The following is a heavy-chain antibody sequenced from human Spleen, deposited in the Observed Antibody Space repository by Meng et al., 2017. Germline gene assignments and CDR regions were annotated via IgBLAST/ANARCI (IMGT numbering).Heavy chain of an antibody. J-gene: IGHJ2*01. Sequence: HVERQESGPALVKPSPPPPLTCLVPGGSISSGGYYWSWIRQHPGKGLEWIGHIYYSGSTYYNPSLKSRITISVDTSKNQFSLKLSSVTAADTAVYYCARVNYYDSSGQNWYFDLWGRGTLVTVSS. CDR1: GGSISSGGYY. V-gene: IGHV4-31*03. D-gene: IGHD3-22*01. CDR2: IYYSGST. CDR3: ARVNYYDSSGQNWYFDL.